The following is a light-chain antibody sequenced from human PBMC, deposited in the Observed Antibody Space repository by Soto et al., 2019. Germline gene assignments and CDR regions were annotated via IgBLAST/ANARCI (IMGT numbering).Light chain of an antibody. V-gene: IGKV3-15*01. CDR2: GAS. CDR1: QSVSSN. J-gene: IGKJ1*01. CDR3: QQYNNWPWT. Sequence: EIVMTQSPATLSVSPGERATLSCRASQSVSSNLAWYQQKPGQAPRLLIYGASTRATGIPARFSGSGSGTKFTLTFSSLQSEDFAVYYCQQYNNWPWTFGQGTKVDIK.